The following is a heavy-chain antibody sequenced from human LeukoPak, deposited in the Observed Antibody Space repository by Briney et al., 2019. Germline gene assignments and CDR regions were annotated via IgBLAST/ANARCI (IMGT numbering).Heavy chain of an antibody. V-gene: IGHV4-59*01. J-gene: IGHJ4*02. CDR1: GGSISSYY. D-gene: IGHD5-18*01. CDR3: ASSWIQVPARFDY. Sequence: SETLSLTCTVSGGSISSYYRSWIRQPPGKGLEWIGSVSYSGSTNYNPSLKSRVTISVDTSKNQFSLKLSSVTAADTAVYYCASSWIQVPARFDYWGQGTLVTVSS. CDR2: VSYSGST.